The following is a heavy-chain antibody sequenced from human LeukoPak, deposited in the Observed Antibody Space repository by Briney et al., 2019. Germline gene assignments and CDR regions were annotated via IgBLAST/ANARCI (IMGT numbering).Heavy chain of an antibody. CDR3: AISSPFPGLGY. J-gene: IGHJ4*02. Sequence: GASVKVCCKASGYTFTSYGISWVRQAPGQGLEWMGWISAYNGNTNYAQKLQGRVTMTTDTSTSTAYMELRSLRSDDTAVYYCAISSPFPGLGYWGQGTLVTVSS. CDR1: GYTFTSYG. V-gene: IGHV1-18*01. D-gene: IGHD6-19*01. CDR2: ISAYNGNT.